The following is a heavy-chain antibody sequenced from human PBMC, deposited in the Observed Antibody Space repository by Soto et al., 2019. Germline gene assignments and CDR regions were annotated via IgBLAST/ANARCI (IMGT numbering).Heavy chain of an antibody. CDR2: IYPGDSDT. Sequence: PGESLKISCKGSGYSFTSYWIGWVRQMPGKGLEWMGIIYPGDSDTRYSPSFQGQVTISADKSISTAYLQWSSLKASDTAMYYCASNRQMTTVTTQSDYYYYMDVWGKGTTVTVS. CDR1: GYSFTSYW. D-gene: IGHD4-17*01. CDR3: ASNRQMTTVTTQSDYYYYMDV. J-gene: IGHJ6*03. V-gene: IGHV5-51*01.